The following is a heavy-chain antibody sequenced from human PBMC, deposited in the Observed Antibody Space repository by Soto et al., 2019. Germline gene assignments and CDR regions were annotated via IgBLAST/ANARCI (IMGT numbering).Heavy chain of an antibody. V-gene: IGHV1-69*13. J-gene: IGHJ4*02. CDR2: IIPISGTA. CDR1: GYTFTSYD. CDR3: ARAGSQIQPWPHFDY. Sequence: GASVKVSCKASGYTFTSYDINWVRQATGQGLEWMGGIIPISGTANYAQKFQGRVTIIADESTSTAYMKLTSLRSEDTAVYYCARAGSQIQPWPHFDYWGQGTLVTVSS. D-gene: IGHD5-18*01.